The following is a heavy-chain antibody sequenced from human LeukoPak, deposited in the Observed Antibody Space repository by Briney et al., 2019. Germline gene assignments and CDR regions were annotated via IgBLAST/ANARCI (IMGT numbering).Heavy chain of an antibody. CDR1: GFTFSSCA. V-gene: IGHV3-23*01. D-gene: IGHD3-10*01. CDR2: ISGSGGST. Sequence: GGSLRLSCAASGFTFSSCAMSWVRQAPGKGLEWVSAISGSGGSTYYADSVKGRFTISRDNSKNTLYLQMNSLRAEDTAVYYCAKAYPRITMVRGVTIDYWGQGTLVTVSS. CDR3: AKAYPRITMVRGVTIDY. J-gene: IGHJ4*02.